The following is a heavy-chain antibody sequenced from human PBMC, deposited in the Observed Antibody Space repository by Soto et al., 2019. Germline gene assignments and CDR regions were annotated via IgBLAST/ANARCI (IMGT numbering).Heavy chain of an antibody. CDR3: ARLDGYDHYFGY. Sequence: QVQLQGSGPGLVKPSETLSLTCTVSGGSISSHYWSWIRQPPGQGLEWIGYIYYSGSTNYNPSPKSRVTISVDTSKSQFSLRLSSVTAADTAVYFCARLDGYDHYFGYWGQGALVTVSS. V-gene: IGHV4-59*08. J-gene: IGHJ4*02. CDR1: GGSISSHY. D-gene: IGHD5-12*01. CDR2: IYYSGST.